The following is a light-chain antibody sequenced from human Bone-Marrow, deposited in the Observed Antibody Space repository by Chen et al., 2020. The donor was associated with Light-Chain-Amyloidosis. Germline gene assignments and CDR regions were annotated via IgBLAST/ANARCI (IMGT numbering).Light chain of an antibody. V-gene: IGLV6-57*01. CDR2: EDD. J-gene: IGLJ3*02. CDR1: SGSIATNY. CDR3: QSYQGSSQGV. Sequence: NFILTQPHSVSESPGTTVIISCTCSSGSIATNYVQWYQQRPGSSPTTVIYEDDQRPSGVPDRFSGSIDRSSNSASLTISGLKTEDEADYYCQSYQGSSQGVFGGGTKLTVL.